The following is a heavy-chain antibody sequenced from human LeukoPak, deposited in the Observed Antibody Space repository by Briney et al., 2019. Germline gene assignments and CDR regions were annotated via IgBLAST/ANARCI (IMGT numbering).Heavy chain of an antibody. J-gene: IGHJ4*02. Sequence: GGSLRLSCTTSGFTFSDYWMRWVRQAPGKGLEWVANIKQDGSDKYFLDSVKGRFTVSRDNAKNSLYLQLNSLRVDDTAVYYCARATGGTRTNGGSYFDYWGQGTLVTVAS. CDR2: IKQDGSDK. CDR1: GFTFSDYW. V-gene: IGHV3-7*01. CDR3: ARATGGTRTNGGSYFDY. D-gene: IGHD2-8*01.